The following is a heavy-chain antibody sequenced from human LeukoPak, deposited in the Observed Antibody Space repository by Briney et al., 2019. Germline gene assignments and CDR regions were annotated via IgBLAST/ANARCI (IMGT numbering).Heavy chain of an antibody. CDR1: GFTVSSNY. D-gene: IGHD7-27*01. CDR3: ATLGRTGYYFDY. CDR2: IYSGGST. V-gene: IGHV3-66*01. J-gene: IGHJ4*02. Sequence: GGSLRLSCAPSGFTVSSNYMSWVRQAPRKGLEWVSVIYSGGSTYYADSVKGRFTISRDNSKNTLDLQMNSLRAEDTAVYYCATLGRTGYYFDYWGQGTLVTVSS.